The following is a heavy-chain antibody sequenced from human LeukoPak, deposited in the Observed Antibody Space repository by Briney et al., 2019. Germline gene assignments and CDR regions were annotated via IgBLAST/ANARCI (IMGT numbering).Heavy chain of an antibody. Sequence: GGSLRLSCAGSGFNFSSYSMSWVRRAPWKGLEFVSSISSSSSFIYYADSVKGRFTISRDNAKKPLSLQMNSLRADDTAVYYCARGYSSSWYLDWGQGTLVTVSS. CDR2: ISSSSSFI. D-gene: IGHD6-13*01. CDR1: GFNFSSYS. J-gene: IGHJ4*02. V-gene: IGHV3-21*01. CDR3: ARGYSSSWYLD.